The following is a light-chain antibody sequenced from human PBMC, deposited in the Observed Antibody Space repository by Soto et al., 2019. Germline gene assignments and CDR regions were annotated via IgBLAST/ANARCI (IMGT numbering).Light chain of an antibody. Sequence: EIVLTQSPGTLSLSPGERATLSCRASPSVSSSYLAWYQQKPGQAPRLLIYGASSRATGIPDRFSGSGSGTDFTLTISRLEPEDFAVYYCHQYDSSPRTFGGGTKVEIK. CDR2: GAS. CDR1: PSVSSSY. J-gene: IGKJ4*01. CDR3: HQYDSSPRT. V-gene: IGKV3-20*01.